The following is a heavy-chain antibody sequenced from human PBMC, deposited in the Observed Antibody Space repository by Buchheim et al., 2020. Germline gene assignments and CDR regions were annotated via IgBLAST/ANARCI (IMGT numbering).Heavy chain of an antibody. V-gene: IGHV4-59*01. CDR3: ATFRYSYGFHGS. Sequence: QVQLQESGPGLVEPSETLSLTCTVSGASINNYYCTWIRQPPGKGLDWIGYKYYTGNTNYNPSLKSRVTISIDSSKNQFSLNLSSLTAADTAVYYCATFRYSYGFHGSWGQGAL. CDR1: GASINNYY. CDR2: KYYTGNT. J-gene: IGHJ5*02. D-gene: IGHD5-18*01.